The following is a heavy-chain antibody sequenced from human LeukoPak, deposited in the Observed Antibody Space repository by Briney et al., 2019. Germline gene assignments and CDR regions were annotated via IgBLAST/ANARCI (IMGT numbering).Heavy chain of an antibody. J-gene: IGHJ4*02. CDR1: GFTFSRYW. V-gene: IGHV3-7*01. D-gene: IGHD2-8*01. CDR2: INQDGSEK. Sequence: GGSLRLSCAASGFTFSRYWMSWVRQSPGKGLEWVANINQDGSEKYYVDSVKGRFTISRDNAKNSLYLQMNSLRAENTAVYYCAREPNEGHIRAFDYWGQGTLVTVSS. CDR3: AREPNEGHIRAFDY.